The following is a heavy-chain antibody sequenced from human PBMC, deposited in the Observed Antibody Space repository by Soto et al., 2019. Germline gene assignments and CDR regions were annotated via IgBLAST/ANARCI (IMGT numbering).Heavy chain of an antibody. CDR2: VGHSGST. CDR3: ARLQRSCSGGDCSYFDY. CDR1: GGSITRSSYF. D-gene: IGHD2-21*02. Sequence: SETLSLTCTVSGGSITRSSYFWAWIRQPPGKGLEWIGSVGHSGSTYYTPSLKSRVTMSVDTSKIQFSLNLASVTAADTAVYFCARLQRSCSGGDCSYFDYWSQGALVTVSS. J-gene: IGHJ4*02. V-gene: IGHV4-39*01.